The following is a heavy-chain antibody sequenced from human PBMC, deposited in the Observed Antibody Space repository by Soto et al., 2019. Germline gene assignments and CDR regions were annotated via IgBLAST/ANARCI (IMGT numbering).Heavy chain of an antibody. V-gene: IGHV2-5*01. CDR1: GFSLSTSGLG. D-gene: IGHD1-1*01. Sequence: QITLKESGPTLVKPTQTLTLTCTFSGFSLSTSGLGVGWIRQPPGKALEWLGIIYWYDDKPYSPSLRSRFTINKDTSKNQVFLTMTNMDPVDTATYYCAQAYQNNWFHDGVDIWGQGTMVTVSS. CDR2: IYWYDDK. J-gene: IGHJ3*02. CDR3: AQAYQNNWFHDGVDI.